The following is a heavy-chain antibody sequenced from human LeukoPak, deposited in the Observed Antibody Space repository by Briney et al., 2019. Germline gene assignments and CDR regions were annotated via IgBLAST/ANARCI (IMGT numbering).Heavy chain of an antibody. J-gene: IGHJ3*02. D-gene: IGHD2-2*01. Sequence: ASVKVSCKASGYTFTGYYMHWVRQAPGQGLEWMGWINPNSGGTNYAQKFQGRVTMTRDTSISTAYMELSRLRSDDTAVYYRARLTSSTNALDIWGQGTMVTVSS. CDR1: GYTFTGYY. CDR2: INPNSGGT. V-gene: IGHV1-2*02. CDR3: ARLTSSTNALDI.